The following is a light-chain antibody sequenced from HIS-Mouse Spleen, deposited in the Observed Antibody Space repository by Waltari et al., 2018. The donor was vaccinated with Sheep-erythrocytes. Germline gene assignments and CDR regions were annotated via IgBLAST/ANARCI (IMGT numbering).Light chain of an antibody. CDR2: RNN. Sequence: QSVLTQPPSASGTPGQRVTIPCSGSSPNLGINYVSWYPQLPGTAPKLLIYRNNQRPSGVPDRFSGSKSGTSASLAISGLRSEDEADYYCAAWDDSLSGWVFGGGTKLTVL. CDR1: SPNLGINY. V-gene: IGLV1-47*01. J-gene: IGLJ3*02. CDR3: AAWDDSLSGWV.